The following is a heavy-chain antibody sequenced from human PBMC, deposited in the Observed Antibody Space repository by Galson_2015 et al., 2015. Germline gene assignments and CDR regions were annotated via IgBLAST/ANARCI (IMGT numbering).Heavy chain of an antibody. Sequence: SVKVSCKASGGTFSSYAISWVRQAPGQGLEWMGGIIPIFGTANYAQKFQGRVTITADESTSTAYMELSSLRSEDTAVYYCARDWVDCSSTSCYKIGMDVWGQGTTVTVSS. CDR2: IIPIFGTA. J-gene: IGHJ6*02. V-gene: IGHV1-69*13. CDR1: GGTFSSYA. CDR3: ARDWVDCSSTSCYKIGMDV. D-gene: IGHD2-2*02.